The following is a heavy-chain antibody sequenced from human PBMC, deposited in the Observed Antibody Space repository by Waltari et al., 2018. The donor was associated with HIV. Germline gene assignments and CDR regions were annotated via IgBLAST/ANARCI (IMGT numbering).Heavy chain of an antibody. Sequence: QVQLVQSGVEVKKPGASVKVSCKASGYTFTGYYMNWVRQAPGQGLEWMGWINPNSGGTNYAQKFQGRVTMTRDTSISTAYMELSRLRSDDTAVYYCARVATVTTVHWFDPWGQGTLVTVSS. D-gene: IGHD4-17*01. CDR3: ARVATVTTVHWFDP. CDR2: INPNSGGT. J-gene: IGHJ5*02. CDR1: GYTFTGYY. V-gene: IGHV1-2*02.